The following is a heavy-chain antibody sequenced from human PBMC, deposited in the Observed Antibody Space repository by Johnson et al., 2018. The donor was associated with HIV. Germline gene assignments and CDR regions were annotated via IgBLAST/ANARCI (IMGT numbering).Heavy chain of an antibody. J-gene: IGHJ3*02. CDR1: GFTFSNAW. V-gene: IGHV3-15*01. CDR2: IKSKTDGGTT. Sequence: VQLVESGGGLVKPGGSLRLSCAASGFTFSNAWMSWVRQAPGKGPEWVGRIKSKTDGGTTDYAAPVKGRFTILRDDSKNTLYLQMNSLKIEDTAVYYCTTLYYNFWSGYYGESFDIWGQGTMVTVSS. CDR3: TTLYYNFWSGYYGESFDI. D-gene: IGHD3-3*01.